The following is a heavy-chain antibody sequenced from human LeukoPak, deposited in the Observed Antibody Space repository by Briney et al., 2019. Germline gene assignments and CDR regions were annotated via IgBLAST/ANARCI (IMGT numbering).Heavy chain of an antibody. Sequence: VASVKVSCKVSGYTLTELSMHWVRQAPGKGLEWMGGFDPEDGETIYAQKFQGRVTMTEDTSTDTAYMELSSLRSEDTAVYYCATVARLEYYDSMGPFDYWGQGTLVTVSS. D-gene: IGHD3-22*01. CDR2: FDPEDGET. V-gene: IGHV1-24*01. J-gene: IGHJ4*02. CDR3: ATVARLEYYDSMGPFDY. CDR1: GYTLTELS.